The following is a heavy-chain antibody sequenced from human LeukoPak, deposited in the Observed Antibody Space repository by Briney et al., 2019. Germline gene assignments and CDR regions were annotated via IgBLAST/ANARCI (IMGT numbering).Heavy chain of an antibody. D-gene: IGHD1-1*01. V-gene: IGHV3-23*01. Sequence: PGGSLRLSCAASGFTFSSYAMSWVRQAPGKGLEWVSSISGYVGTTYYADSVKGRFTISRDNSKNMVYLQMNSLRVEDTAVYYCTKVAGDWNARPRGQGTLVTVSS. CDR1: GFTFSSYA. CDR3: TKVAGDWNARP. J-gene: IGHJ5*02. CDR2: ISGYVGTT.